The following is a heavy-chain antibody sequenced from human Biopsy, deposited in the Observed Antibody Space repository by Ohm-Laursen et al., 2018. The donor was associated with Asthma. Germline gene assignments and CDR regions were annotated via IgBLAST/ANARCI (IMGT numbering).Heavy chain of an antibody. D-gene: IGHD2-21*02. Sequence: SLRLSCAASGFAVSRDYMFWVRQAPGKGLEWVAVISFDGSNKYYGDSVKGRFTIARDNSKNTVYLQMNSLRAEDTAVYYCASYEVVTAILPMDVWGQGTTVTVSS. CDR1: GFAVSRDY. CDR2: ISFDGSNK. CDR3: ASYEVVTAILPMDV. J-gene: IGHJ6*02. V-gene: IGHV3-30*03.